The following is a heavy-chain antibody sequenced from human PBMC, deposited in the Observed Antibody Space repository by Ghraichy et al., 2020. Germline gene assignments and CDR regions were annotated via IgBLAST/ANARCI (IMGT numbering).Heavy chain of an antibody. CDR1: GFTFNNYA. CDR3: ARGETRYGGYEFRGRQYYFDY. D-gene: IGHD5-12*01. CDR2: ISGSGDTT. J-gene: IGHJ4*02. Sequence: GESLNISCAASGFTFNNYAMTWVRQAPGKGLEWVSIISGSGDTTYYADSVKDRFTISRDNSKNTLYLQMNSLRAEDTAVYFCARGETRYGGYEFRGRQYYFDYWGQGALVAVSS. V-gene: IGHV3-23*01.